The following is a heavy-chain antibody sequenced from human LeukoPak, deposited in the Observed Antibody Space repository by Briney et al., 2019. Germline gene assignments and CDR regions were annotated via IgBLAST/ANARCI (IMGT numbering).Heavy chain of an antibody. Sequence: GGSLRLSCSASGFTFSSYAMHWVRQAPGKGLEYVSAISSNGGSTYYADSVKGLFTISRDNARNTLYLQMNSLRAEDTAVYYCAKGPYHILDGCEQWGQGTLVTVSS. CDR3: AKGPYHILDGCEQ. CDR2: ISSNGGST. CDR1: GFTFSSYA. D-gene: IGHD3-9*01. V-gene: IGHV3-64*04. J-gene: IGHJ4*01.